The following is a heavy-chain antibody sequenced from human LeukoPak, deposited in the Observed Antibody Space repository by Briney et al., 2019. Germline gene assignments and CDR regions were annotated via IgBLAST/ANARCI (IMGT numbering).Heavy chain of an antibody. CDR1: GGSISSYY. CDR3: ARRIAPPGYYYYYMDV. V-gene: IGHV4-59*12. CDR2: IYYSGGT. D-gene: IGHD6-13*01. Sequence: SETLSLTCTVSGGSISSYYWSWIRQPPGKGLEWIGYIYYSGGTDYNPSLKSRVTISVDTSKNQFSLKLSSVTAADTAVYYCARRIAPPGYYYYYMDVWGKGTTVTVSS. J-gene: IGHJ6*03.